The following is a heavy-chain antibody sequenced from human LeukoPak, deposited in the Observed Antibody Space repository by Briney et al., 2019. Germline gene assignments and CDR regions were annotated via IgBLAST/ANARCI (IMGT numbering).Heavy chain of an antibody. Sequence: GGSLRLSCVVSGFTVSSNYMSWFRQAPGKGLEWVSVVYSGGSTYYADSVKGRFTISRDNSKNTLYLQMSSLRAEDTAVYFCVRGYSFGPYGMDVWGQGTTVTVSS. J-gene: IGHJ6*02. CDR2: VYSGGST. CDR1: GFTVSSNY. CDR3: VRGYSFGPYGMDV. V-gene: IGHV3-53*05. D-gene: IGHD2-15*01.